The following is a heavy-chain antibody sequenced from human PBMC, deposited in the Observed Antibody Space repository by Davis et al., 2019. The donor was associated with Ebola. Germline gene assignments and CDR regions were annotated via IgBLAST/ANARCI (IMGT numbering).Heavy chain of an antibody. CDR3: ARRILLDSRGGMDV. V-gene: IGHV3-48*02. D-gene: IGHD2-15*01. CDR2: ICSRSNDI. Sequence: PGGSLRLSCAASGFTSSNYAMYWVPPAPGTGLEWLSHICSRSNDISYADSVKGRFTISRDNAKSSLYLQMNSLRDDDTAAYFCARRILLDSRGGMDVWGQGSTVTVSS. J-gene: IGHJ6*02. CDR1: GFTSSNYA.